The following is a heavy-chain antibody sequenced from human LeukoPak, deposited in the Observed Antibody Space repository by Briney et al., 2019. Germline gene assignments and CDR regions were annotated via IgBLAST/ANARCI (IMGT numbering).Heavy chain of an antibody. CDR3: ARVSYGDLYFDY. V-gene: IGHV3-53*01. Sequence: PGGSLRLSCAASGFTVSSNYMSWVRQAPGKGLEWVSVIYSGGSTYYADSVKGRFTISRDNSKNTLYLQMNSLRAEDTAVYYCARVSYGDLYFDYWGQGTLVTVSS. CDR1: GFTVSSNY. D-gene: IGHD4-17*01. CDR2: IYSGGST. J-gene: IGHJ4*02.